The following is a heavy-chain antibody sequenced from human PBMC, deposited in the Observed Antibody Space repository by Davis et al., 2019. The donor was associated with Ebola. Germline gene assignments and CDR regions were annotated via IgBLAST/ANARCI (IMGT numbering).Heavy chain of an antibody. V-gene: IGHV4-59*02. J-gene: IGHJ4*02. CDR2: IYFSGTT. D-gene: IGHD3-3*01. CDR3: ARGPLEWLRYFDY. CDR1: DASVSSYY. Sequence: PSETLSLTCSVSDASVSSYYWSWIRQPPGKGLEWIGYIYFSGTTNYNPSLKSRVTISVDTSKNQFSLNLRSVAAADTAVYYCARGPLEWLRYFDYWGQGALVTVSS.